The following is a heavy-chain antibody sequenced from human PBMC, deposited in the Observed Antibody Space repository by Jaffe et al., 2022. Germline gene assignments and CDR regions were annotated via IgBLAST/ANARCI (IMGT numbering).Heavy chain of an antibody. CDR2: IYHSGST. V-gene: IGHV4-4*02. J-gene: IGHJ5*02. D-gene: IGHD3-9*01. CDR3: ARKAYYDILTGYYGSGWFDP. CDR1: GGSISSSNW. Sequence: QVQLQESGPGLVKPSGTLSLTCAVSGGSISSSNWWSWIRQPPGKGLEWIGEIYHSGSTNYNPSLKSRVTISVDKSKNQFSLKLSSVTAADTAVYYCARKAYYDILTGYYGSGWFDPWGQGTLVTVSS.